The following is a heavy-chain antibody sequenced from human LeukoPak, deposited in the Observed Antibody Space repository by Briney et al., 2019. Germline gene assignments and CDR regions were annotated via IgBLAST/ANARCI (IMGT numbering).Heavy chain of an antibody. D-gene: IGHD6-13*01. CDR2: ISSSGSK. Sequence: PVGSLRLSCAASGFTFSSYEMNWVRQAPGKGLEWVSYISSSGSKYHADSVKGRFTISRDNAKNSLYLQSNSLRAEDTAVYYCARQTPRQQLVNDAFDIWGQGTMVTVSS. V-gene: IGHV3-48*03. CDR1: GFTFSSYE. CDR3: ARQTPRQQLVNDAFDI. J-gene: IGHJ3*02.